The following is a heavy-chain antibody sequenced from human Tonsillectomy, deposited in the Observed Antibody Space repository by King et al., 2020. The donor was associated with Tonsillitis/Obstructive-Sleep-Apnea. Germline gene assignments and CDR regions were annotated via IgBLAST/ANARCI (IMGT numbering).Heavy chain of an antibody. J-gene: IGHJ3*02. D-gene: IGHD2-21*02. CDR2: ISTSSIYI. CDR1: GFTFSSYS. CDR3: ARENDLDAFDI. V-gene: IGHV3-21*01. Sequence: VQLVESGGGLVKPGGSLRLSCAASGFTFSSYSMNWVRQAPGKGLEWVSSISTSSIYIYYADSVKGRFTISRDNARNSLYLQMNSLGAEDTSVYYCARENDLDAFDIWGLGTMVTVSS.